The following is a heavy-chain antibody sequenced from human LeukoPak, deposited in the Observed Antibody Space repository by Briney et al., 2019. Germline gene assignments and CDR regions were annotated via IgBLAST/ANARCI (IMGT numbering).Heavy chain of an antibody. V-gene: IGHV1-69-2*01. CDR1: GYTFTDYY. J-gene: IGHJ4*02. CDR3: ATERSIAVAGQIDY. CDR2: VDPEDCET. D-gene: IGHD6-19*01. Sequence: ASVKISCKVSGYTFTDYYMHWGQQAPGKGLEGRGLVDPEDCETIYAEKFQGRVTITADTSTDTAYMELSSLRSEDTAVYYCATERSIAVAGQIDYWGQGTLVTVSS.